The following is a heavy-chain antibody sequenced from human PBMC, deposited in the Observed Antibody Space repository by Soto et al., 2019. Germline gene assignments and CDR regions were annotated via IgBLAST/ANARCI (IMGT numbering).Heavy chain of an antibody. CDR1: GGSYRGYY. J-gene: IGHJ3*02. CDR3: ARITRGDSRLHAFDI. CDR2: INHSGST. Sequence: SETQYLTCAVYGGSYRGYYWSWIRQPPGKGLEWIGEINHSGSTNYNPSHKSRVTISVDTSKNQFSLKLSSVTAADTAVYYCARITRGDSRLHAFDILGQGTMVTVSS. V-gene: IGHV4-34*01. D-gene: IGHD3-22*01.